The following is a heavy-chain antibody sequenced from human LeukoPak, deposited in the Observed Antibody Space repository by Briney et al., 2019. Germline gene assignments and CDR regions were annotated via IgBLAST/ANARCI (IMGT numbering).Heavy chain of an antibody. J-gene: IGHJ3*02. CDR1: GFTFSSYA. V-gene: IGHV3-23*01. Sequence: GGSLRLSCAASGFTFSSYAMSWVRQAPGKGLEWVSAISGSGGSTYYADSVKGRFTISRDNSKNMLYLQMNSLRAEDTAVYYCAKDSYSGSYSDAFDIWGQGTMVTVSS. CDR2: ISGSGGST. CDR3: AKDSYSGSYSDAFDI. D-gene: IGHD1-26*01.